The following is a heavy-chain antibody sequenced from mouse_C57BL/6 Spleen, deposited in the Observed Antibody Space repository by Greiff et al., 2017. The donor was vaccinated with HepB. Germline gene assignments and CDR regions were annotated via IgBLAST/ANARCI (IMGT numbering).Heavy chain of an antibody. D-gene: IGHD2-12*01. CDR3: ARGERPTIEYYYAMDY. V-gene: IGHV1-4*01. Sequence: QVHVKQSGAELARPGASVKMSCKASGYTFTSYTMHWVKQRPGQGLEWIGYINPSSGYTKYNQKFKDKATLTADKSSSTAYMQLSSLTSEDSAVYYCARGERPTIEYYYAMDYWGQGTSVTVSS. CDR2: INPSSGYT. CDR1: GYTFTSYT. J-gene: IGHJ4*01.